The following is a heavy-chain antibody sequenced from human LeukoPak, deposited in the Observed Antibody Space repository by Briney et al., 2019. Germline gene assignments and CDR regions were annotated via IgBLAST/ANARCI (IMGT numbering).Heavy chain of an antibody. V-gene: IGHV4-39*01. J-gene: IGHJ4*02. D-gene: IGHD3-10*01. CDR2: IYYSGTT. CDR3: AREVASSVHY. CDR1: GGSISDSSYH. Sequence: SETLSLTCTVSGGSISDSSYHWGWIRQPPGKGREWIGSIYYSGTTYYRPSLKSRVTISVDTSKNQYSLKRTSVTGADTAVYYCAREVASSVHYWGQGTQVTVSS.